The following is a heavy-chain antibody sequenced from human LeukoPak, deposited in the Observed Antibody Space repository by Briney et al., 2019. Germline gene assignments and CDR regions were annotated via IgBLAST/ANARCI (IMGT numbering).Heavy chain of an antibody. Sequence: ASVKVSCKASGYTFTSNYIHWVRQAPGQGLEWMGRINPNSGDTNYAQKFQGRVTMTRDTSISTAYMELSRLRSDDTAVYYCARDYCSSTSCLFDYWGREPWSPSPQ. D-gene: IGHD2-2*01. CDR2: INPNSGDT. CDR1: GYTFTSNY. J-gene: IGHJ4*02. V-gene: IGHV1-2*06. CDR3: ARDYCSSTSCLFDY.